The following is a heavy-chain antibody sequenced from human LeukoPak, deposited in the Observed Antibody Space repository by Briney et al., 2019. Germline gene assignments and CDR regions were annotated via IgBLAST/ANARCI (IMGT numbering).Heavy chain of an antibody. V-gene: IGHV4-4*07. J-gene: IGHJ6*03. D-gene: IGHD3-10*01. CDR3: ARINYYGSGRDYYYYYMDV. CDR2: IYTSGST. Sequence: SETLSLTCTVSGVSISSYYWSWIRQPAGKGLEWIGRIYTSGSTNYNPSLKSRVTMSVDTSKNQFSLKLSSVTAADTAVYYCARINYYGSGRDYYYYYMDVWGKGTTVTISS. CDR1: GVSISSYY.